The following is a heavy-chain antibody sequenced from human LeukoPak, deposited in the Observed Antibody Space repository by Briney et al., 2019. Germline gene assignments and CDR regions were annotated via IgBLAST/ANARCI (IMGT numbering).Heavy chain of an antibody. CDR2: IYYSGST. J-gene: IGHJ4*02. CDR3: ARDEVVDTAMVTVFDY. D-gene: IGHD5-18*01. Sequence: ASETLSLTCTVSGGSISSGSYYWSWIRQPPGKGLEWIGSIYYSGSTYYNPSLKSRVTISVDTSKNQFSLKLSSVTAADTAVYYCARDEVVDTAMVTVFDYWGQGTLVTVSS. V-gene: IGHV4-39*07. CDR1: GGSISSGSYY.